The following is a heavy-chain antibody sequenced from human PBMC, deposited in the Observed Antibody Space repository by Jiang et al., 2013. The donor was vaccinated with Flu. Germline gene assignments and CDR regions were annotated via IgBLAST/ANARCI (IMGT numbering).Heavy chain of an antibody. CDR1: GGSISSYY. J-gene: IGHJ5*02. CDR2: IYYSGST. CDR3: ARGYRYGWFDP. V-gene: IGHV4-59*01. Sequence: LLKPSETLSLTCTVSGGSISSYYWSWIRQPPGKGLEWIGYIYYSGSTNYNPSLKSRVTISVDTSKNQFSLKLSSVTAADTAVYYCARGYRYGWFDPWGQGNPGHRLL. D-gene: IGHD3-16*02.